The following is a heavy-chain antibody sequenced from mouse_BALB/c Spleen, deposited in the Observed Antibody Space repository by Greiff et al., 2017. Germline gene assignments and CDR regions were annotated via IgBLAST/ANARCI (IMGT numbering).Heavy chain of an antibody. Sequence: EVQLQESGGGLVQPGGSLRLSCATSGFTFTDYYMSWVRQPPGKALEWLGFIRNKANGYTTEYSASVKGRFTISRDNSQSILYLQMNTLRAEDSATYYCARDEIFDYWGQGTTLTVSS. CDR3: ARDEIFDY. CDR1: GFTFTDYY. CDR2: IRNKANGYTT. J-gene: IGHJ2*01. V-gene: IGHV7-3*02.